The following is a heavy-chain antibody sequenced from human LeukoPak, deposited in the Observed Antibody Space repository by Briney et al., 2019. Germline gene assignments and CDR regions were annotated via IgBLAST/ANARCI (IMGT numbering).Heavy chain of an antibody. Sequence: PGGSLRLSCAASGFTVSSNYMSWVRQAPGKGLEWVSVIYSGGSTYYADSVKGRFTISRDNSKNTLYLQMNSLRAEDTAVYYCARDGDIAAAGYYYGMDVWGQGTTVTVSS. CDR2: IYSGGST. J-gene: IGHJ6*02. D-gene: IGHD6-13*01. CDR3: ARDGDIAAAGYYYGMDV. V-gene: IGHV3-66*01. CDR1: GFTVSSNY.